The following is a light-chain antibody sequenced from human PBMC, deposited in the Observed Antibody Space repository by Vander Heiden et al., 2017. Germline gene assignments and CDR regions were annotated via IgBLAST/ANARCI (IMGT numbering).Light chain of an antibody. Sequence: DIQMTQSPSSLSASVGDRVTITCRASQSISSFLNWYQQKPGKVPKLLIYSASSLNSGVPSRFSGSGSGTDFTLTISSLQPEDFATYYCQESDTTPHTFGQGTKLEIK. CDR3: QESDTTPHT. J-gene: IGKJ2*01. V-gene: IGKV1-39*01. CDR2: SAS. CDR1: QSISSF.